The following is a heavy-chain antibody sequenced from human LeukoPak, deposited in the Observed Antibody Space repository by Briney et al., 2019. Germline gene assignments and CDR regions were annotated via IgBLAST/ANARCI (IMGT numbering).Heavy chain of an antibody. J-gene: IGHJ4*02. CDR1: GGSISSGNW. Sequence: SETLSLTCAVSGGSISSGNWWSWVRQPPGKGLQWIGEIFHSGSTNYNPSLKRRVTIPVDNSKNQLSLTLTSVTAADTAVYYCAREVGGDFDALDYWGQGTLVTVSS. CDR3: AREVGGDFDALDY. D-gene: IGHD4-17*01. CDR2: IFHSGST. V-gene: IGHV4-4*02.